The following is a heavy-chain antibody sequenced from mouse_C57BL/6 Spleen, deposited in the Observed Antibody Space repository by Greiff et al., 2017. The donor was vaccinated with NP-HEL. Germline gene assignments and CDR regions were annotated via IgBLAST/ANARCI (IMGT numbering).Heavy chain of an antibody. CDR1: GYAFSSSW. J-gene: IGHJ2*01. CDR3: ARRGVYYGSSYYFDY. D-gene: IGHD1-1*01. Sequence: QVQLQQSGPELVKPGASVKISCKASGYAFSSSWMNWVKQRPGKGLEWIGRIYPGDGDTNYNGKFKGKATLTADKSSSTAYMQLSSLTSEDSAVYFCARRGVYYGSSYYFDYWGQGTTLTVSS. V-gene: IGHV1-82*01. CDR2: IYPGDGDT.